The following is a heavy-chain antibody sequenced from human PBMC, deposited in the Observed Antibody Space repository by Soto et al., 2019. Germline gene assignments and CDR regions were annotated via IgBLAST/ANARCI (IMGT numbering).Heavy chain of an antibody. Sequence: ASVKVSCKASGYTFSSYAMHWVRQAPGQRLEWMGWINAGYGNTKSSQKFQDRVTISRDTSASTAYMELASLRSEDTAVYYCARDTGDGTFDFWGQGTLVTVSS. V-gene: IGHV1-3*01. J-gene: IGHJ4*02. CDR2: INAGYGNT. CDR3: ARDTGDGTFDF. D-gene: IGHD7-27*01. CDR1: GYTFSSYA.